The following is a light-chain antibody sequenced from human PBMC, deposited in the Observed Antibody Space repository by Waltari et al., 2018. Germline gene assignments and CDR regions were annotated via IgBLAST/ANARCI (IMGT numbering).Light chain of an antibody. V-gene: IGKV3-15*01. CDR3: QQYNYWPPAYT. J-gene: IGKJ2*01. Sequence: EVVLTQSPVTLSVSPGERATLSCRASRNVGTSLAWYQQKPGQAPRLLIFDISPRATGFPARFSGSGSGTEFTLTISSLQSEDFGVYYCQQYNYWPPAYTFGQGTKLEIK. CDR2: DIS. CDR1: RNVGTS.